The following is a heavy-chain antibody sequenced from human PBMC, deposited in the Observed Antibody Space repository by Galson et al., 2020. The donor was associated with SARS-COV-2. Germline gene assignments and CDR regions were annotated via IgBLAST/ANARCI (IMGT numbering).Heavy chain of an antibody. V-gene: IGHV3-23*01. CDR1: GITFNNYA. J-gene: IGHJ4*02. D-gene: IGHD3-3*01. CDR3: AKDHHFDFWSGYDDYFDN. Sequence: GGSLRLSCTASGITFNNYAMTWVRQAPGKGLEWVSGISGFGDSTYYADSVKGRFTISRDNSNNTLFLQMNSLRAEDTAIYYCAKDHHFDFWSGYDDYFDNWGQGTLVTVSS. CDR2: ISGFGDST.